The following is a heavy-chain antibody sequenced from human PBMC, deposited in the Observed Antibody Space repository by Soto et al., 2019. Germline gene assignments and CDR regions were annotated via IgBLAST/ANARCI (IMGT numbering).Heavy chain of an antibody. CDR2: IYYSGNT. CDR3: ARERSEVCSGGSCAAGY. D-gene: IGHD2-15*01. Sequence: PSETLSLTCTVSGGAINAGDYYWSWIRQTPGEGLEWIGCIYYSGNTYYNPSLRSRVTVSVDTSKSQFSLKLSSVTAADTGVYYCARERSEVCSGGSCAAGYWGQGTLVTVSS. V-gene: IGHV4-30-4*01. CDR1: GGAINAGDYY. J-gene: IGHJ4*02.